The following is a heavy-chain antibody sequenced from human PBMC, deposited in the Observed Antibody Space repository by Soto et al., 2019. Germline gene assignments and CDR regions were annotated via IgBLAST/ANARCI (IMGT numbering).Heavy chain of an antibody. D-gene: IGHD2-21*01. V-gene: IGHV1-18*01. CDR3: ARTVEYDSIPYYYADF. CDR1: GSTFHTDA. J-gene: IGHJ4*01. Sequence: ASVQVSFKASGSTFHTDAITWVRQAPGQGLEWMGWISGYNGNTNYAQTLQGRGTMTTDTSTSTAYLELRSLRSDDTAVYYCARTVEYDSIPYYYADFWGQGTLVTVSS. CDR2: ISGYNGNT.